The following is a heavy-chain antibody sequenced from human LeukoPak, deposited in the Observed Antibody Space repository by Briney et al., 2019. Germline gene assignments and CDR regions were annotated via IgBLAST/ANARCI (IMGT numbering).Heavy chain of an antibody. V-gene: IGHV3-23*01. D-gene: IGHD3-10*01. CDR3: ARSRPPSAITMVRGVVERLNAVNDAFDI. J-gene: IGHJ3*02. CDR2: IVGSSGHT. Sequence: GGSLRLSCTPSRFTFPNYAMSWVRQAPGKGLEWVSGIVGSSGHTYYADSVKGRFTISRDSSTKTLYLQMNSLTAEDTAVYYCARSRPPSAITMVRGVVERLNAVNDAFDIWGQGTMVTVSS. CDR1: RFTFPNYA.